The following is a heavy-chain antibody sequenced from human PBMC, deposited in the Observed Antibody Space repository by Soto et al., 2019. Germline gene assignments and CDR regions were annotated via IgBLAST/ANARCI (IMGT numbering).Heavy chain of an antibody. CDR1: GYTFTSYD. CDR3: ERGGEDYDSSGYGY. Sequence: QVQLVQSGAEVKKPGASVKVSCKASGYTFTSYDINWVRQATGQGLEWMGWMNPNSGNTGYAQKFQGRVTMTRNTSISTDYMEMSSLRSEDNAVYYCERGGEDYDSSGYGYWGQGTLGTVSS. V-gene: IGHV1-8*01. D-gene: IGHD3-22*01. CDR2: MNPNSGNT. J-gene: IGHJ4*02.